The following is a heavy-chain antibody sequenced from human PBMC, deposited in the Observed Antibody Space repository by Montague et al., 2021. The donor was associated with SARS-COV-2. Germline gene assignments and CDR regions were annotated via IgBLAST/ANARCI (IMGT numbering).Heavy chain of an antibody. CDR3: AKASRGYGGDFDY. J-gene: IGHJ4*02. D-gene: IGHD4-23*01. Sequence: SETLSLTCSVSGDSVNRNYWSWVRQPPGKGLKWLGYIFYSGSTYNPSLNSRVTMSLDTSKNHFSLNLISVTAADTAVYYCAKASRGYGGDFDYWGQGTLVTVSS. CDR1: GDSVNRNY. CDR2: IFYSGST. V-gene: IGHV4-59*02.